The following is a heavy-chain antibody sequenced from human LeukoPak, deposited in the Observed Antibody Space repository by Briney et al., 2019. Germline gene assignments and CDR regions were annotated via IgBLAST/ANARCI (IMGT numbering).Heavy chain of an antibody. V-gene: IGHV4-34*01. Sequence: SETLSLTCAVYGGSFSGYYWSWIRQPPGKGLEWIGEINHSGSTNYNPSLKSRVTISVDTSKNQFSLKLSSVTAADTAVYHCARGLEQLDMDVWGKGTTVTVSS. J-gene: IGHJ6*03. D-gene: IGHD6-6*01. CDR1: GGSFSGYY. CDR2: INHSGST. CDR3: ARGLEQLDMDV.